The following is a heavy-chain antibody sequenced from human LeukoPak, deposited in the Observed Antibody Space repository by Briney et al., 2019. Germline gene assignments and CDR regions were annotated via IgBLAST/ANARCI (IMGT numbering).Heavy chain of an antibody. Sequence: GESLRLSCAASGFTFSGYGMHWVRQAPGKGLEWVAVVWSDGSENYYADSVKGRFTISRDNSKETLDLQMDSLRVEDTALYYCVRGGRKTYDFDSWGQGTLVIVSP. CDR1: GFTFSGYG. CDR2: VWSDGSEN. D-gene: IGHD3-16*01. V-gene: IGHV3-33*01. CDR3: VRGGRKTYDFDS. J-gene: IGHJ4*02.